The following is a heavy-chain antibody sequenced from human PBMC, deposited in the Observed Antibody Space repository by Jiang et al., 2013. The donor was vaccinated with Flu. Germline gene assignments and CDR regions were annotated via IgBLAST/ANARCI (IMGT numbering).Heavy chain of an antibody. CDR3: ARVGATGSILSHYWLDP. CDR1: GGSVSSGSYY. CDR2: MDYSGTT. J-gene: IGHJ5*02. Sequence: GPGLVKASETLSLTCTVSGGSVSSGSYYWSWIRQPPGKGLEWIGHMDYSGTTNYNPSLKSRVTISIDTSKNQVPLKLRSVTAADTAVYFCARVGATGSILSHYWLDPWGQGPWSPCPQ. D-gene: IGHD1-1*01. V-gene: IGHV4-61*01.